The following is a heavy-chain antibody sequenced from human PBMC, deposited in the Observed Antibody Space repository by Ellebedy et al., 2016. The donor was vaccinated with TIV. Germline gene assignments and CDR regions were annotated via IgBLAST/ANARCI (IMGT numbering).Heavy chain of an antibody. D-gene: IGHD5-18*01. CDR1: GASFSSYY. J-gene: IGHJ1*01. Sequence: SETLSLTXAVYGASFSSYYWSWIRQPPGKGLEWIGEANHVGITNYNPSLKTRVTISVDTSNHQFSLRLSSVTAADTAVYYCVRGRGSSYDLPFQYWGQGALVTVSS. CDR2: ANHVGIT. CDR3: VRGRGSSYDLPFQY. V-gene: IGHV4-34*01.